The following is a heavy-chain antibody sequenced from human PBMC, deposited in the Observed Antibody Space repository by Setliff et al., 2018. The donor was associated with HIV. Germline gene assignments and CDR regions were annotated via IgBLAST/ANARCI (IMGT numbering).Heavy chain of an antibody. V-gene: IGHV1-46*01. Sequence: ASVKVSCKASGYTFTSYYMQWVRQAPGQGLEWMGIINPSGGSTNYAQKFQGRVTMTRDTSTSTVYMELSSLRSEDTAVYYCAREGYDYVWGSYRSYYMDVWGKGTTVTVSS. CDR3: AREGYDYVWGSYRSYYMDV. CDR1: GYTFTSYY. J-gene: IGHJ6*03. CDR2: INPSGGST. D-gene: IGHD3-16*02.